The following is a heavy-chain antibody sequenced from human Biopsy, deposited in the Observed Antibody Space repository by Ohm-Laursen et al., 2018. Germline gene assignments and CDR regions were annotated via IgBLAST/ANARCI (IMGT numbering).Heavy chain of an antibody. CDR2: ISSSSSYI. CDR1: GFTFSSYS. V-gene: IGHV3-21*03. J-gene: IGHJ2*01. CDR3: ARGLSSGWYGYFDV. D-gene: IGHD6-19*01. Sequence: GSLRLSCAASGFTFSSYSMNWVRQAPGKGLEWVSSISSSSSYIYYADSVKGRFTISRDNSKNTLYLQINTLTLEDTAFYYCARGLSSGWYGYFDVWGRGTLVTVSS.